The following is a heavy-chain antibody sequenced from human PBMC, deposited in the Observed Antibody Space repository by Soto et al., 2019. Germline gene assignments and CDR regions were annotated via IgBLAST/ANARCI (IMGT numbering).Heavy chain of an antibody. CDR2: FDPGDHEA. D-gene: IGHD3-9*01. CDR3: VAPATRAGHYSAIKY. CDR1: GV. V-gene: IGHV1-24*01. J-gene: IGHJ4*02. Sequence: QVQLVQSGAEVKKPGASVKVSCKLSGVHWVRQAPGKGLEWMGTFDPGDHEAIYAPKFQGRVTMTEDTSTNSAYLEVSSLTSEDTAMYYCVAPATRAGHYSAIKYWGQGSLVTVSS.